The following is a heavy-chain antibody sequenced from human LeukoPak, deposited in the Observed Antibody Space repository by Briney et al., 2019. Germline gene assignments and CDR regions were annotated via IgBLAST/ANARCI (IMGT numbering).Heavy chain of an antibody. CDR1: GGSISSFY. CDR3: AREGTAGTNLNWFDP. D-gene: IGHD1-1*01. V-gene: IGHV4-59*12. CDR2: IYYSGST. J-gene: IGHJ5*02. Sequence: SEALSLTCTVSGGSISSFYWSWIRQPPGKGLEWIGYIYYSGSTNYSPSLKSRVTISVDTSKNQFSLELSSVTAADTAVYYCAREGTAGTNLNWFDPWGQGTLVTVSS.